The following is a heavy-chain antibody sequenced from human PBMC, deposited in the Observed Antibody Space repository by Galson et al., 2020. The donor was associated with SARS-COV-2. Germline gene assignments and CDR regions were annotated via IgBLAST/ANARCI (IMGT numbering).Heavy chain of an antibody. CDR2: ISYSGST. J-gene: IGHJ4*02. CDR3: ARLVGPTTPFDY. CDR1: GGSISSYY. V-gene: IGHV4-59*01. Sequence: EILGTLSITCSVSGGSISSYYWNWIRQPPGKGLEWLGYISYSGSTNYNHSLKSRVTVSVDTSKHQFSLKLSSVTAADTAVYYCARLVGPTTPFDYWGQGTLVTVSS. D-gene: IGHD1-26*01.